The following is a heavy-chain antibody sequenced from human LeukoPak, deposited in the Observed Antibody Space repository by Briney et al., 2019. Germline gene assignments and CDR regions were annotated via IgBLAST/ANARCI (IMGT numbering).Heavy chain of an antibody. J-gene: IGHJ4*02. CDR1: SGSISSGGYY. CDR2: IYYSGST. V-gene: IGHV4-31*03. CDR3: ARGVYIAAAQYAY. Sequence: SETLSLTCTVSSGSISSGGYYWSWIRQHPGKGLEWIGYIYYSGSTYYNPSLKSRVTISVDTSKNQFSLKLSSVTAADTAVYYCARGVYIAAAQYAYWGQGTLVTVSS. D-gene: IGHD6-13*01.